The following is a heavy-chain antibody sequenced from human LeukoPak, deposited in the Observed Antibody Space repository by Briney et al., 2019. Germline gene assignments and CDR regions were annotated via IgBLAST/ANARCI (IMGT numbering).Heavy chain of an antibody. D-gene: IGHD3-3*01. CDR3: ARVPLIFDFDNTYYFDY. CDR2: IYYSGST. J-gene: IGHJ4*02. V-gene: IGHV4-31*03. CDR1: GGSISSGGYY. Sequence: PSETLSLTYTVSGGSISSGGYYWSWIRQHPGKGLEWIGYIYYSGSTYYNPSLKSRVTISVDTSKNQFSLKLSSVTAADTAVYYCARVPLIFDFDNTYYFDYWGQGTLVTVSS.